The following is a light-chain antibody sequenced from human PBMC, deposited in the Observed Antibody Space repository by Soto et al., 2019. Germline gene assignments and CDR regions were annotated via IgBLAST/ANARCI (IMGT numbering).Light chain of an antibody. CDR2: AAS. J-gene: IGKJ5*01. Sequence: DIPMTPSPSSLSASVGDRVTISFQASQDISNSLNWYQQKPGKAPELLIYAASTLQSGVPSRFSGSGSGTDFTLTISCLQSEDFATYYCQQYYSFPRTFGPGTRLEI. V-gene: IGKV1-39*01. CDR1: QDISNS. CDR3: QQYYSFPRT.